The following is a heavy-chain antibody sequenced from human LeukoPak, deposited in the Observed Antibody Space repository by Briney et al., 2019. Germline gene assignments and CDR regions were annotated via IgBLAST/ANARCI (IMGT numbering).Heavy chain of an antibody. CDR3: ARDRRSRALLDY. CDR1: GYTFTGYY. CDR2: INPSSGGT. Sequence: ASVKVSCKASGYTFTGYYMHWVRQAPGQGLEWMGWINPSSGGTNYAQKFQGRVTMTRDTSISTAYMELSRLRSDDTAVYYCARDRRSRALLDYWGQGTLVTVSS. V-gene: IGHV1-2*02. D-gene: IGHD1-26*01. J-gene: IGHJ4*02.